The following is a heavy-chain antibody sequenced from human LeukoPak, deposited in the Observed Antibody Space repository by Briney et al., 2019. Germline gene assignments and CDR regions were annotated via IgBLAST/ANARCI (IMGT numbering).Heavy chain of an antibody. CDR1: GGTFSSHV. D-gene: IGHD2-15*01. CDR3: ASAPLRCSGGGCYEMDV. J-gene: IGHJ6*04. V-gene: IGHV1-69*06. CDR2: IIPIFRTA. Sequence: SVKVSCKASGGTFSSHVFSWVRQAPGQGLEWMGGIIPIFRTANYAQKFQGRLTITADKSTSTAYMELSSLRSDDTAVYYCASAPLRCSGGGCYEMDVWGKGTTVTVSS.